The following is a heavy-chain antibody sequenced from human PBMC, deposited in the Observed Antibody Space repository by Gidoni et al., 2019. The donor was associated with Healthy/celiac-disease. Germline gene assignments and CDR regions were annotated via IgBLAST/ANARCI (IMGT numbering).Heavy chain of an antibody. V-gene: IGHV3-23*01. Sequence: EVQLLESGGGLVQPGGSLRLSCAASGFTFSSYARSWVRQAPGKGLEWVSAISGSGGSTYYADSVKGRFTISRDNSKNTLYLQMNSLRAEDTAVYYCAKPSPGYGDYWYYFDYWGQGTLVTVSS. CDR2: ISGSGGST. D-gene: IGHD4-17*01. J-gene: IGHJ4*02. CDR1: GFTFSSYA. CDR3: AKPSPGYGDYWYYFDY.